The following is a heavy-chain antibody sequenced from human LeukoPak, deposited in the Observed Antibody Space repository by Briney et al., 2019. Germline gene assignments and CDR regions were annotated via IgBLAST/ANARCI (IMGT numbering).Heavy chain of an antibody. CDR1: GGSISSYY. CDR3: ARHFYGGNSRVPWFDP. Sequence: SETLSLTCTVSGGSISSYYWSWIRQPPGKGLEWIGYIYYSGSTNYNPSLKSRVTISVDTSKNQFSLKLSSVTAADTAVYYCARHFYGGNSRVPWFDPWGQGTLVTVSS. V-gene: IGHV4-59*08. J-gene: IGHJ5*02. CDR2: IYYSGST. D-gene: IGHD4-23*01.